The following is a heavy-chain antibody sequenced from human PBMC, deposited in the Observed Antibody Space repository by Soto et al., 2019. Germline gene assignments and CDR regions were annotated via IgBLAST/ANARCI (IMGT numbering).Heavy chain of an antibody. CDR1: GYTFTSYG. CDR3: ASYGDYAYYYYGMDV. CDR2: ISAYNGNT. J-gene: IGHJ6*02. V-gene: IGHV1-18*01. D-gene: IGHD4-17*01. Sequence: ASVKVSCKASGYTFTSYGISWVRQAPGQGLEWMGWISAYNGNTNYAQKLQGRVTMTTDTSTSTAYMELRGLRSDDTAVYYCASYGDYAYYYYGMDVWGQGTTVTVSS.